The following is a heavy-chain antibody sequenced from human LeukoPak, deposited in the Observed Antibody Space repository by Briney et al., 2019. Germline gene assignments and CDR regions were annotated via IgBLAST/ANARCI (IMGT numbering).Heavy chain of an antibody. D-gene: IGHD6-13*01. Sequence: GGSLRLSCAASGFTFSSYRMNWVRQAPGKGLEWVANIKQDGSEKYYVDSVKGRFTISRDNTKNSLYLQMNSLRAEDTAVYYCASRYSRYSWGQGTLVTVSS. V-gene: IGHV3-7*01. CDR3: ASRYSRYS. CDR2: IKQDGSEK. J-gene: IGHJ4*02. CDR1: GFTFSSYR.